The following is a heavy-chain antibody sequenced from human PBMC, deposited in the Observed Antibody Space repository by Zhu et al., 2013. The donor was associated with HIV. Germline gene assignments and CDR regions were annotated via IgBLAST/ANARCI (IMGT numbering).Heavy chain of an antibody. CDR3: ARVCRAMSNCYFDS. V-gene: IGHV4-59*01. Sequence: QVQLQESGPGLVKPSETLSLTCTVSGGPISNNYWSWIRQPPGKGLEWIGYVHDSGSTDYSPSFRSRATVSVDTSKNQFSLMLSSVTAADTAVYYCARVCRAMSNCYFDSWGQGTLVTVSS. J-gene: IGHJ4*02. CDR2: VHDSGST. CDR1: GGPISNNY. D-gene: IGHD3-10*01.